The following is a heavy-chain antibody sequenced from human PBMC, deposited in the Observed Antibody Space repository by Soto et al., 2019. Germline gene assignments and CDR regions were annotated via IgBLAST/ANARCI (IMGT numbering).Heavy chain of an antibody. V-gene: IGHV3-15*07. CDR1: GFTFSNAW. CDR2: IKSKTDGGTT. D-gene: IGHD3-9*01. CDR3: TTGRNVLRYFDWLFEFDY. J-gene: IGHJ4*02. Sequence: GGSLRLSCAASGFTFSNAWMNWVRQAPGKGLEWVGRIKSKTDGGTTDYAAPVKGRFTISRDDSKNTLYLQMNSLKTEDTAVYYCTTGRNVLRYFDWLFEFDYWGQGTLVTVSS.